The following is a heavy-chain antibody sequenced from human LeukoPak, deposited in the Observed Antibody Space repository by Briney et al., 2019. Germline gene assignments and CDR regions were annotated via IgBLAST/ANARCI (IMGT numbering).Heavy chain of an antibody. CDR3: AHRRHGYCSTSCFSFDY. CDR1: GFSLSTSGVG. J-gene: IGHJ4*02. CDR2: IYWDDDK. D-gene: IGHD2-2*01. Sequence: SGPTLVKPTQTLTLTCAFSGFSLSTSGVGVGWIRQPPGKALEWLALIYWDDDKRYSPSLKSRLTITKDTSKNQVVLTMTNMDPVDTATYYCAHRRHGYCSTSCFSFDYWGQGTLVTVSS. V-gene: IGHV2-5*02.